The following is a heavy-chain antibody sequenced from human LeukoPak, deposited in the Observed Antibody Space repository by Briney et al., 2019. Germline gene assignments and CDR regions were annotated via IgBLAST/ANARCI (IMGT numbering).Heavy chain of an antibody. CDR1: GFTFSSYS. D-gene: IGHD4-17*01. CDR2: ISSSSYI. Sequence: PGGSLRLSCAASGFTFSSYSMNWVRQAPAKGLEWVSSISSSSYIYYADSVKGRFTISRDNAKNSLYLQMNSLRAEDTAVYYCANYGDYAVDYWGQGTLVTVSS. CDR3: ANYGDYAVDY. V-gene: IGHV3-21*01. J-gene: IGHJ4*02.